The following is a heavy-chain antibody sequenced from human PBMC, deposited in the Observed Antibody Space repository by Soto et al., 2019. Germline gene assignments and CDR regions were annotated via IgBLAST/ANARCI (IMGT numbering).Heavy chain of an antibody. CDR3: AHIPGSGELLYSYYYYMDV. J-gene: IGHJ6*03. V-gene: IGHV2-5*02. Sequence: QITLKESGPTLVKPTQTLTLTCTFSGFSLTTSGEAVGWIRQPPGKALELLALIYLDDDKRSSPSLKSRLTITQDTSKNEVVLTMTNMDPVDTATYYCAHIPGSGELLYSYYYYMDVWGKGTTVTVSS. CDR1: GFSLTTSGEA. CDR2: IYLDDDK. D-gene: IGHD1-7*01.